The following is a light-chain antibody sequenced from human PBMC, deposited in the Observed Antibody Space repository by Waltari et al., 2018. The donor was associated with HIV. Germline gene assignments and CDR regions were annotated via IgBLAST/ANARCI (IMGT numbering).Light chain of an antibody. CDR3: SSYSGTNNVV. Sequence: QSALTQPPSASGSPGQSVTISCTGTSSDIGNYNYVSWYQQHPGKAPKLMISEVSKRPSWVPDRFSGSKSGNTASLTVSGLQAEDEADYYCSSYSGTNNVVFGGGTKLTVL. J-gene: IGLJ2*01. CDR2: EVS. V-gene: IGLV2-8*01. CDR1: SSDIGNYNY.